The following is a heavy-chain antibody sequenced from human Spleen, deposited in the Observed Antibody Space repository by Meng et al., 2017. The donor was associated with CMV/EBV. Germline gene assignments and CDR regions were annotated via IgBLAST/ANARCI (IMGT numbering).Heavy chain of an antibody. D-gene: IGHD3-22*01. CDR1: GYSFTSYW. V-gene: IGHV5-51*01. J-gene: IGHJ4*02. Sequence: GESLKISCKTSGYSFTSYWIGWVRQMPGKGLEWMGIFYPSDSSTRYSPSFRGQVTISADNSISTAYLHWNTLKASDTAMYYCARHGADSSGYYPNYWGQGTLVTVSS. CDR2: FYPSDSST. CDR3: ARHGADSSGYYPNY.